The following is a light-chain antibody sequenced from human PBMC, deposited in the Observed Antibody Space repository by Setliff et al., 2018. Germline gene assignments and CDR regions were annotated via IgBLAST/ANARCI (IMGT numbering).Light chain of an antibody. Sequence: QAVVTQEPSLTVSPGGTVTLTCGSGSGAVTNGHYPYWFQQRPGQAPTTLIYDTSNKYSWTPARFSGSLLGGKAALTLSGAQPEDEADYFCFLSYYGTVVFGGGTKVTV. J-gene: IGLJ2*01. CDR3: FLSYYGTVV. CDR2: DTS. CDR1: SGAVTNGHY. V-gene: IGLV7-46*01.